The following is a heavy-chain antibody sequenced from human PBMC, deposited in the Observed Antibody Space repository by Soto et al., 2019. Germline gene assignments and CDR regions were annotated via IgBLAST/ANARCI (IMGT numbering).Heavy chain of an antibody. CDR2: IIPIFGTA. CDR3: ARVMVGSGYDSYYYYYGMDV. Sequence: ASVKVSCKASGGTFSSYAISWVRQAPGQGLEWMGGIIPIFGTANYAQKFQGRVTITADESTSTAYMELSSLRSEDTAVYYCARVMVGSGYDSYYYYYGMDVWGQGTTVTVSS. J-gene: IGHJ6*02. V-gene: IGHV1-69*13. CDR1: GGTFSSYA. D-gene: IGHD5-12*01.